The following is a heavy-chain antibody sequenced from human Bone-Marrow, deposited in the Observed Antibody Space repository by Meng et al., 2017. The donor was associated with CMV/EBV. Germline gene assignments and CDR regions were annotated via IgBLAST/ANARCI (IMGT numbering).Heavy chain of an antibody. V-gene: IGHV4-59*01. CDR1: GGSISRYY. D-gene: IGHD6-25*01. Sequence: GSLRLSCTVSGGSISRYYWNWIRQPPGKGLEWIGCINHSGSTNYDPSLKSRVTLSVDTSKNQFSLRLSSVSTADTAVYYCARGSAALDYWGQGTLVTVSS. CDR3: ARGSAALDY. J-gene: IGHJ4*02. CDR2: INHSGST.